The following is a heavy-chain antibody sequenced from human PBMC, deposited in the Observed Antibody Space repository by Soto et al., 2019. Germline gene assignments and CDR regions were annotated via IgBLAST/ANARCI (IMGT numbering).Heavy chain of an antibody. J-gene: IGHJ5*02. D-gene: IGHD3-9*01. CDR2: IAYSGDT. Sequence: TLSLTPVVAGAYISCPGPYWFWIRKPPGKGLEWIGYIAYSGDTYYNPSLRRRVTISADRSENKFSLTLKSVTAADTAVYFCARDFERSAIGPWGQGTSVTVSS. V-gene: IGHV4-31*11. CDR1: GAYISCPGPY. CDR3: ARDFERSAIGP.